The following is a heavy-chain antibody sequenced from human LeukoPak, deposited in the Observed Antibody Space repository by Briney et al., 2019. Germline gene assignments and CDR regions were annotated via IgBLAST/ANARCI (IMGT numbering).Heavy chain of an antibody. D-gene: IGHD3-10*01. J-gene: IGHJ6*02. Sequence: GGSLRLSCAASGFTFSSYAMSWVRQAPGKGLEWVSAISGSGGSTYYADSVKGRFTISRDNSKNTLYLQMNSLRAEDTAVYYCAKPIGGSGSYYFYYYGMDVWGQGTTVTVSS. CDR1: GFTFSSYA. CDR2: ISGSGGST. CDR3: AKPIGGSGSYYFYYYGMDV. V-gene: IGHV3-23*01.